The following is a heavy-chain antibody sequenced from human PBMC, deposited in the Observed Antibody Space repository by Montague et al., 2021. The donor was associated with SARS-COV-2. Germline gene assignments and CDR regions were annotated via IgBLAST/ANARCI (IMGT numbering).Heavy chain of an antibody. D-gene: IGHD3-10*01. Sequence: SETLSLTCALYGGSFSGYYWSWIRQPPGKGLEWIGEINHSGSTNXNPSLKSRVTISVDTSKNQFSLKLSSVTAADTAVYYCARMRAVLLWFGESTYFDYWGQGTLVTVSS. CDR1: GGSFSGYY. J-gene: IGHJ4*02. V-gene: IGHV4-34*01. CDR3: ARMRAVLLWFGESTYFDY. CDR2: INHSGST.